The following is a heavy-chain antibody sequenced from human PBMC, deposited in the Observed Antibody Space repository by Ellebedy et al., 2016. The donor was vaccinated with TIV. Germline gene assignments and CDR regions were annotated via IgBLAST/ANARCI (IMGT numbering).Heavy chain of an antibody. V-gene: IGHV4-59*01. D-gene: IGHD6-19*01. J-gene: IGHJ4*02. CDR1: GDSISSYY. CDR2: IYYSGST. CDR3: ARSGGWYTPYDY. Sequence: MPSETLSLTCTVSGDSISSYYWSWIRQPPGKGLEWIGFIYYSGSTNYNPSLKSRVTISVDTSKNQFSLELSSVTAADTAVYYCARSGGWYTPYDYWGQGTLATVSS.